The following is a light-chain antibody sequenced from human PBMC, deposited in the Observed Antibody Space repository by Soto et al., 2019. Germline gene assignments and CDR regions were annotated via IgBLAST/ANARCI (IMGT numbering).Light chain of an antibody. Sequence: QSVLTQPPSASATPRQRVTISCSGSSSNIGSNNVEWYQHLPGTAPKLLIYSNNQGPSGVPDRFSGSKSGTSASLAISGLQSEDEADYYCASWDDSMNGLVIGGGTLLTVL. CDR3: ASWDDSMNGLV. CDR1: SSNIGSNN. J-gene: IGLJ3*02. V-gene: IGLV1-44*01. CDR2: SNN.